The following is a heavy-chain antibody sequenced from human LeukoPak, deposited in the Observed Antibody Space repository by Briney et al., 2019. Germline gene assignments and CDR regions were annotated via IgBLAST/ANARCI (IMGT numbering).Heavy chain of an antibody. V-gene: IGHV4-59*08. Sequence: SETLSLTCTVSGAFISTYYWSWIRQPPGKGLEWIGYIQNSGTTNHNPSLQSRVTISVDMSKNQFSLRLSSVTAADTAVYYCARRGSSWSFDYWGQGTLVTVSS. CDR3: ARRGSSWSFDY. CDR2: IQNSGTT. D-gene: IGHD6-13*01. J-gene: IGHJ4*02. CDR1: GAFISTYY.